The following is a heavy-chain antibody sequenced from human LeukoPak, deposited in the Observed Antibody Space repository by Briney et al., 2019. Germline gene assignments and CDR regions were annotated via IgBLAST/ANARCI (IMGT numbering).Heavy chain of an antibody. D-gene: IGHD1-26*01. J-gene: IGHJ5*02. CDR3: ARIVGATQRWFDP. CDR2: ISSSSDTI. CDR1: GFTFSSYS. V-gene: IGHV3-48*04. Sequence: GGSLRLSCAASGFTFSSYSINWARQAPGKGPGWISYISSSSDTIKYADSVAGRFTISRDNAKNTLYLQMNSLRAEDTAVYYCARIVGATQRWFDPWGQGTLVTVSS.